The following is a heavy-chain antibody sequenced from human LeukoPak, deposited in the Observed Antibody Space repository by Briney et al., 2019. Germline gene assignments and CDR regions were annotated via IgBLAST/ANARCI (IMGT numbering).Heavy chain of an antibody. Sequence: PGGSLRLSCAASGFTFSSYEMNWVRRAPGKGLEWISCISSDGSMIGYADSVKGRFTISRDNTKNSVYLQMNSLRAEDTAVYYCTSASYFTWGQGTLVTVSS. D-gene: IGHD1-26*01. CDR1: GFTFSSYE. CDR2: ISSDGSMI. V-gene: IGHV3-48*03. J-gene: IGHJ4*02. CDR3: TSASYFT.